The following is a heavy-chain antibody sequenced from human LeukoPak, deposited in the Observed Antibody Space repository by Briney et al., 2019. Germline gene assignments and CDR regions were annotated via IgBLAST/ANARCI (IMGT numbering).Heavy chain of an antibody. CDR2: INHSGST. CDR3: ASSGSYFNGNY. D-gene: IGHD1-26*01. Sequence: SETLSLTCAVYGGSFSCYYWSWIRQPPGKGLEWSGEINHSGSTNYNPSLKSRVTISVDTSKNQFSLKLSSVTAADTAVYYCASSGSYFNGNYWGQGTLVTVSS. V-gene: IGHV4-34*01. J-gene: IGHJ4*02. CDR1: GGSFSCYY.